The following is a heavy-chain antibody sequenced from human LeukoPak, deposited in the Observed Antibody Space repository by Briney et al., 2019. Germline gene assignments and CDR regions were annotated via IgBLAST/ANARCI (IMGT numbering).Heavy chain of an antibody. D-gene: IGHD6-19*01. CDR1: GGSISSYY. CDR2: INHSGST. CDR3: ARAGVAVAGTDYYYYYGMDV. J-gene: IGHJ6*02. Sequence: SETLSLTCTVSGGSISSYYWSWIRQPPGKGLEWIGEINHSGSTNYNPSLKSRVTISVDTSKNQFSLKLSSVTAADTAVYYCARAGVAVAGTDYYYYYGMDVWGQGTTVTVSS. V-gene: IGHV4-34*01.